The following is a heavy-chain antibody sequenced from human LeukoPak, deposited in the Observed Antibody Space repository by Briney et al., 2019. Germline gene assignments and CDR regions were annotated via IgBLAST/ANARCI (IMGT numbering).Heavy chain of an antibody. D-gene: IGHD7-27*01. CDR1: GFTFSSYS. CDR2: IYYSGST. V-gene: IGHV4-59*12. CDR3: ARLAATGDVYYYGVDV. J-gene: IGHJ6*02. Sequence: GSLRLSCAASGFTFSSYSMNWVRQPPGKGLEWIGSIYYSGSTNYNPSLKSRVTISVDTSRNQLSLKLSSVTAADTAMYYCARLAATGDVYYYGVDVWGQGTTVTVSS.